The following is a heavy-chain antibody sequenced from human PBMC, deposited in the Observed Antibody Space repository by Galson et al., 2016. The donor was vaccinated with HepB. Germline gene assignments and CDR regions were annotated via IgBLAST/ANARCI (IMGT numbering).Heavy chain of an antibody. J-gene: IGHJ5*02. CDR3: ARGPYSSGWYPFDP. V-gene: IGHV4-59*01. CDR2: IYYSGST. Sequence: ETLSLTCTVSAGSISGYYWSWIRQPPGKGLEWVGYIYYSGSTYYNPSLKSRVTMSIDTSKNQFSLNLSSVTAADTAVYYCARGPYSSGWYPFDPWGQGTLVTVSS. CDR1: AGSISGYY. D-gene: IGHD6-19*01.